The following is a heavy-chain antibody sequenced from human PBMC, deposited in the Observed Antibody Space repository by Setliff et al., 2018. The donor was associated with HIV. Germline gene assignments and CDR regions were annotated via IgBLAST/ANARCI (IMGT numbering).Heavy chain of an antibody. V-gene: IGHV4-38-2*01. CDR3: ARLNNGAHYFHFDY. Sequence: PSETLSLTCAVSDYSISSGYYWGWIRQSPGKGLEWIGGIYHSGSTYYNPSLKSRVTISVDTSKNHFSLKLSSVTAADTAVYYCARLNNGAHYFHFDYWGQGTLVTVSS. CDR1: DYSISSGYY. CDR2: IYHSGST. J-gene: IGHJ4*02. D-gene: IGHD1-20*01.